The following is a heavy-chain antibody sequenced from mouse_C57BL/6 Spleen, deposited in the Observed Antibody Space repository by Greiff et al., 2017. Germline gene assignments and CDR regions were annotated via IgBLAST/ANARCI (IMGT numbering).Heavy chain of an antibody. Sequence: EVKLMESGGGLVKPGGSLKLSCAASGFTFSSYTMSWVRQTPEKRLEWVATISGGGGNTYYPDSVKGRFTIARDNAKNTLYLQMSSLRAEDTALYYCARQRARSSPPMDYWGQGTSVTVSS. D-gene: IGHD1-1*01. V-gene: IGHV5-9*01. J-gene: IGHJ4*01. CDR2: ISGGGGNT. CDR1: GFTFSSYT. CDR3: ARQRARSSPPMDY.